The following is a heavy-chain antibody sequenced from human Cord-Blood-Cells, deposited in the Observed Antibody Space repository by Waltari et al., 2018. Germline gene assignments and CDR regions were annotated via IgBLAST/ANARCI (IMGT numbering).Heavy chain of an antibody. D-gene: IGHD3-10*01. Sequence: EVQLLESGGGLVQPGGSLRLSCAASGFTFSSYALSWVHQAPGKGLEWVSAISGSGGSTYYADSVKGRFTISRDNSKNTLYLQMNSLRAEDTAVYYCAKFNGRHYYGSGSDAFDIWGQGTMVTVSS. J-gene: IGHJ3*02. V-gene: IGHV3-23*01. CDR1: GFTFSSYA. CDR3: AKFNGRHYYGSGSDAFDI. CDR2: ISGSGGST.